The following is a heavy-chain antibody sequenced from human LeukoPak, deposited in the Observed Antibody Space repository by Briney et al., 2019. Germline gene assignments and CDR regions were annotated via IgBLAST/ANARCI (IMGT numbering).Heavy chain of an antibody. D-gene: IGHD3-22*01. CDR1: GYTLTELS. J-gene: IGHJ4*02. Sequence: ASVKVSCKVSGYTLTELSMHWVRQAPGQGLEWMGIINLSGGSTSYAQKFQGRVTMTRDMSTSTVYMELSSLRSEDTAVYYCARTPDDSGYYYVPYWGQGTLVTVSS. V-gene: IGHV1-46*01. CDR3: ARTPDDSGYYYVPY. CDR2: INLSGGST.